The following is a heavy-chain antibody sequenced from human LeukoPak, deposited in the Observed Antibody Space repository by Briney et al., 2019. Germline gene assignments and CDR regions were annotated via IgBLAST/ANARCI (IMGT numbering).Heavy chain of an antibody. Sequence: ASVKVSCKASGYSFTGYYVHWVRQAPGQGLEWMGYINPNSGGTEYAQKFQGRVSMTRDTSISTAYMEVSRLTSDDTAIYYCARVRVAVAGNYMDAWGKGSTVIVS. D-gene: IGHD6-13*01. CDR1: GYSFTGYY. CDR3: ARVRVAVAGNYMDA. V-gene: IGHV1-2*02. J-gene: IGHJ6*03. CDR2: INPNSGGT.